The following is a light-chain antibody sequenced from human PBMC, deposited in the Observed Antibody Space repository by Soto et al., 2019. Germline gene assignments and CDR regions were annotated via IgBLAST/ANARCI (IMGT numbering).Light chain of an antibody. Sequence: QSVLTQPPSVSGAPGQRVTISCTGSSSNIGAGYDVHWYQQLPGTAPKLLIYGNSNRPSGVPDRFSGAKSGTSASLAITGRQAEDEADYYCQAYYSSLRGVVFGGGTKLTVL. CDR2: GNS. CDR1: SSNIGAGYD. V-gene: IGLV1-40*01. J-gene: IGLJ2*01. CDR3: QAYYSSLRGVV.